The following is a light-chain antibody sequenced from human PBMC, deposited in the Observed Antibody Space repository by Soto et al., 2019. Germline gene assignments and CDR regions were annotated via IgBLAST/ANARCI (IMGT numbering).Light chain of an antibody. CDR2: WAS. CDR3: QQHYSTELT. Sequence: DIVMTQSPDSLAVSLGERATINCKSSQSVLYSSNNKNYLAWYQQKPGQPPKLLIYWASTRESGVPDRFSGSGSGTDFTLTISSLQAEDVAVYYGQQHYSTELTFGGGTKVEIK. J-gene: IGKJ4*01. CDR1: QSVLYSSNNKNY. V-gene: IGKV4-1*01.